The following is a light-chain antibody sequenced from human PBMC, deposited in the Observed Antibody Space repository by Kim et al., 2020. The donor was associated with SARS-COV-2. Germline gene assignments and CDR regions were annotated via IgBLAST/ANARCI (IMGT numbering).Light chain of an antibody. J-gene: IGLJ3*02. CDR1: RSNIGSNY. CDR3: AACDDSLSGWV. V-gene: IGLV1-47*01. CDR2: RNN. Sequence: GQSVTISCSGSRSNIGSNYVYWYQQLPGTAPKLLIYRNNQRPSGVPDRFSGSKSGTSASLAISGLRSEDEADYYCAACDDSLSGWVFGGGTQLTVL.